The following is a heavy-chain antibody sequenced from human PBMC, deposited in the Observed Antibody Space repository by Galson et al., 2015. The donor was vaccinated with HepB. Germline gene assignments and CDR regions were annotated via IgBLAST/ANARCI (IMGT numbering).Heavy chain of an antibody. Sequence: SLRLSCAGSGFSFSDYTMHWVRQAPGKGLEWVAVISYDGGKRNYVDSVKGRFTISRDNSKNTLYLQMNSLRTEDTAVYYCARDRQWLIQSVIQRADYWGQGTLVTVSS. V-gene: IGHV3-30*04. D-gene: IGHD6-19*01. CDR3: ARDRQWLIQSVIQRADY. CDR2: ISYDGGKR. J-gene: IGHJ4*02. CDR1: GFSFSDYT.